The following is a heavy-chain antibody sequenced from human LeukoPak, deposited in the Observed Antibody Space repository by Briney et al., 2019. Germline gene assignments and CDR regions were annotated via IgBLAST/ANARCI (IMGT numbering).Heavy chain of an antibody. D-gene: IGHD1-26*01. CDR2: SNDSGGT. CDR3: ARLSVIVGAALEYYYYYMDV. V-gene: IGHV4-34*01. Sequence: SETLSLTCAVYGGTFSGYYWSWIRQPPGKRPEWVGESNDSGGTNYNPSLKSRVTISADKSKNQVSLKLTSVTAADTAVYYCARLSVIVGAALEYYYYYMDVWGQGTTVTVSS. J-gene: IGHJ6*03. CDR1: GGTFSGYY.